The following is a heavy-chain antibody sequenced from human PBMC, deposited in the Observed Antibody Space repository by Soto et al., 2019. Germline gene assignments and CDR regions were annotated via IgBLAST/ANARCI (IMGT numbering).Heavy chain of an antibody. J-gene: IGHJ4*02. V-gene: IGHV3-74*01. Sequence: EVQLVESGGGLIQHGGSLRLSCPASGFTFSSYWMHWVRQAPGKGLVWVSRINGDGSTTSYADSVKGRFIISRDNAKNMLYLQMNSLRAEDTAVYYCARPRYDGSGTPFDHWGQGTLVTVSS. D-gene: IGHD3-22*01. CDR1: GFTFSSYW. CDR3: ARPRYDGSGTPFDH. CDR2: INGDGSTT.